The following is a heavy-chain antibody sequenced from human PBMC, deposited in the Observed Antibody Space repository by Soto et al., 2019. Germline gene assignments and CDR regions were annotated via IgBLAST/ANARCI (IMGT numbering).Heavy chain of an antibody. J-gene: IGHJ4*02. CDR2: IDKSGGDT. Sequence: EVQLLESGGDLVQPGGSLRLSCAASGFTFTNYLMTWVRQAPGKGLECVSSIDKSGGDTYYADSVKGRFTISRDNSKNTLYLQMNGRRAEDTALYYCAKDTYSRSWYFWGQGTLVTVSS. V-gene: IGHV3-23*05. D-gene: IGHD2-2*01. CDR3: AKDTYSRSWYF. CDR1: GFTFTNYL.